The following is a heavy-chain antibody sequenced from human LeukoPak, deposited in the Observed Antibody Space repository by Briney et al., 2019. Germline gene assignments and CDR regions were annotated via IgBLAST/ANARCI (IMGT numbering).Heavy chain of an antibody. CDR1: GFTFISYS. J-gene: IGHJ4*02. CDR2: ISSSSSYI. CDR3: ARVRVGATYYFDY. V-gene: IGHV3-21*01. Sequence: GGSWRFSFAASGFTFISYSMNWVRQAPGKGLGWVSSISSSSSYIYYADSVKGRFTISRDNAKNSLYLQMNSLRAEDTAVYYCARVRVGATYYFDYWGQGTLVTVSS. D-gene: IGHD1-26*01.